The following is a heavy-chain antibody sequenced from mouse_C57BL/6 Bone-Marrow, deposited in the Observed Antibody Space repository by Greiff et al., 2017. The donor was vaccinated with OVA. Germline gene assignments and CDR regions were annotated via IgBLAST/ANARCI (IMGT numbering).Heavy chain of an antibody. J-gene: IGHJ2*01. V-gene: IGHV1-15*01. CDR2: IDSETGGT. CDR3: TRSYSSYGDFDY. D-gene: IGHD2-5*01. Sequence: SGAELVRPGASVTLSCKASGYTFTDYEMHWVKQTPVHGLEWIGAIDSETGGTAYNQKFKGKAILTTDKSSSTAYMEHRSLTSEDSAVYYCTRSYSSYGDFDYWGQGTTLTVSS. CDR1: GYTFTDYE.